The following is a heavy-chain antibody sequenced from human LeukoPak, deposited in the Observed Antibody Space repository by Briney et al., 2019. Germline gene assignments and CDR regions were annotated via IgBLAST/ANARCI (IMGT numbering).Heavy chain of an antibody. CDR3: AKAMTTVTPFDY. CDR2: IRYDGSYS. CDR1: GFTFSSYG. J-gene: IGHJ4*02. D-gene: IGHD4-17*01. Sequence: GGSLRLSCAASGFTFSSYGMHWVRQAPGKGLEWVAFIRYDGSYSYYADSVKGRFTISRDSSKKTLYLQMNSLRVEDTAVYYCAKAMTTVTPFDYWGQGTLVTVSS. V-gene: IGHV3-30*02.